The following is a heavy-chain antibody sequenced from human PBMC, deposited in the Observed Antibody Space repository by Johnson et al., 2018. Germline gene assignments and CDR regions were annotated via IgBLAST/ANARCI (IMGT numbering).Heavy chain of an antibody. CDR2: IRSKTNTYAT. Sequence: VQLQESGGGLVQPGGSLKLSCAASGFTFSGSPMHWVRQASGKGLEWLGRIRSKTNTYATAYAASVKGRFTISRDDSKNTLYLQMNILRADDTAVYYCATELPYRVPISVHNEYFHHWGQGTLVTVSS. J-gene: IGHJ1*01. CDR3: ATELPYRVPISVHNEYFHH. V-gene: IGHV3-73*02. CDR1: GFTFSGSP. D-gene: IGHD1-26*01.